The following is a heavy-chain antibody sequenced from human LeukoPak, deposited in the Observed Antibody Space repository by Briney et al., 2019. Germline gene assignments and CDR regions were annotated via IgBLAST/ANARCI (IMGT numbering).Heavy chain of an antibody. CDR1: GGSISSSSYY. J-gene: IGHJ4*02. CDR2: IYYSGST. D-gene: IGHD6-19*01. Sequence: SETLSLTCTVSGGSISSSSYYWGWIRQPPGKGLEWIGSIYYSGSTYYNPSLKSRVTISVDTSKNQFSLKLSSVTAADTAVYYCARVTYSSGWYFDYWGQGTLVTVSS. V-gene: IGHV4-39*01. CDR3: ARVTYSSGWYFDY.